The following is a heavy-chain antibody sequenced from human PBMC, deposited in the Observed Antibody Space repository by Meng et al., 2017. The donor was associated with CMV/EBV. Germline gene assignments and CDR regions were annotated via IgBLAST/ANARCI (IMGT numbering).Heavy chain of an antibody. D-gene: IGHD6-13*01. J-gene: IGHJ4*02. CDR2: IYWDDDK. Sequence: QITLKDAGPTLLKPTQTLTLICTFSGFSPSTSGVGVGWIRQPPGKALEWLALIYWDDDKRYSPSLKSRLTITKDTSKNQVVLTMTNMDPVDTATYYCARIAAAGRFDYWGQGTLVTVSS. V-gene: IGHV2-5*02. CDR1: GFSPSTSGVG. CDR3: ARIAAAGRFDY.